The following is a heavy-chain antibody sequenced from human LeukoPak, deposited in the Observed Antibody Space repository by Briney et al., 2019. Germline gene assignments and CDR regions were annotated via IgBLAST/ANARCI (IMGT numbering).Heavy chain of an antibody. CDR1: GGSISGYY. D-gene: IGHD2-2*01. V-gene: IGHV4-59*08. CDR3: ARGIDCSSTSCYYWFDP. Sequence: SETLSLTCTVSGGSISGYYWSWIRQPPGKGLEYIGYIHYSGSTTYNPSLKSRVTISVDTSKNQFSLKMNSVTAADTAVYYCARGIDCSSTSCYYWFDPWGQGTLVTVSS. CDR2: IHYSGST. J-gene: IGHJ5*02.